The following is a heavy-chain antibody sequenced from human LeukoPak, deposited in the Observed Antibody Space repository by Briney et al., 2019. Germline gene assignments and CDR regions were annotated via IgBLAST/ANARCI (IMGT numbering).Heavy chain of an antibody. J-gene: IGHJ4*02. CDR2: ISASGST. CDR3: ARETAWPEDTPKILFSYFDY. D-gene: IGHD5-18*01. V-gene: IGHV4-4*07. CDR1: GGSTSGSY. Sequence: SETLSLTCTVSGGSTSGSYWSWVRQPAGKGLEWIGRISASGSTFSNPSLESRVTISVDTSGIHFSLNLASVTAADTAVYYCARETAWPEDTPKILFSYFDYWGQGILVTVSS.